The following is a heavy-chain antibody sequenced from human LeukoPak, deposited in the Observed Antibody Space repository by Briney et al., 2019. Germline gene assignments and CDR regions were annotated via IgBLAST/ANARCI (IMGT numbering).Heavy chain of an antibody. CDR1: GFTFSSYG. J-gene: IGHJ4*02. Sequence: PGGSLRLSCAASGFTFSSYGMHWVRQAPGKGLEWVAVISYDGSNKYYADSVKGRFTISRDNSKNTLYLQMNSLRAEDTAVYYCARDPFRAGYFDYWGQGTLVTVSS. CDR2: ISYDGSNK. D-gene: IGHD3/OR15-3a*01. CDR3: ARDPFRAGYFDY. V-gene: IGHV3-30*19.